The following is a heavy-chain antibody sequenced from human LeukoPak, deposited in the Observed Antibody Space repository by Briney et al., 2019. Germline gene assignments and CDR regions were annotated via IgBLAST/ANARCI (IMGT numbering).Heavy chain of an antibody. CDR2: IYYSGST. J-gene: IGHJ2*01. CDR3: ARWDTIADL. CDR1: GVSISSYY. D-gene: IGHD3-9*01. V-gene: IGHV4-59*08. Sequence: SETLSLTCPVSGVSISSYYWSWIRQPPGKGLEWIGYIYYSGSTSYNPSLKSRVTISVDTSKNQFSLKLSSATAADTAVYYCARWDTIADLWGRGTLVTVSS.